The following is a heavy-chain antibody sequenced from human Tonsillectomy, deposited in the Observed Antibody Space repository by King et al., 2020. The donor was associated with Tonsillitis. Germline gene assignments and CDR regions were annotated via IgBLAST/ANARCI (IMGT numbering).Heavy chain of an antibody. D-gene: IGHD5-24*01. Sequence: QLQESGPGLVKPSETLSLTCTVSGAYISSYYWSWLRQTPGRGLECIGLIYYTGSTTYNPSLKSRTTMSVDTSKNLFSLKLGSVTAADTAVYYCARTHRDGFNCHFDYWGQGTLVSVSS. CDR3: ARTHRDGFNCHFDY. V-gene: IGHV4-59*01. CDR2: IYYTGST. J-gene: IGHJ4*02. CDR1: GAYISSYY.